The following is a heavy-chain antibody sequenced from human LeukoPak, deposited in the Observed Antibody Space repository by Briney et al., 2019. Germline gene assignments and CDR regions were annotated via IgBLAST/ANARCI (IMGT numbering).Heavy chain of an antibody. CDR3: ARDGAGSTYYYYMDV. Sequence: ASVKVSCKASGYTFTSYGISWVRQAPGQGLEWMGWICAYNGNTNYAQKLQGRVTTTTDTSTSTAYMELRSLRSDDTAVYYCARDGAGSTYYYYMDVWGKGTTVTVSS. D-gene: IGHD1-1*01. J-gene: IGHJ6*03. CDR1: GYTFTSYG. V-gene: IGHV1-18*01. CDR2: ICAYNGNT.